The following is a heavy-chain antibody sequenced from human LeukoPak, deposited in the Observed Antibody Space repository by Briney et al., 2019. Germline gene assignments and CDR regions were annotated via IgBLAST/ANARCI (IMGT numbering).Heavy chain of an antibody. CDR1: GFTFDDYA. CDR2: ISWNSGSI. CDR3: ARSEDY. J-gene: IGHJ4*02. V-gene: IGHV3-9*01. Sequence: PGGSLRLSCAASGFTFDDYAMHWVRQAPGKGLEWVSGISWNSGSIVYADSVKGRFTISRDNAKNSLYLQMNSLTTEDTALYYCARSEDYWGQGTLVTVSS.